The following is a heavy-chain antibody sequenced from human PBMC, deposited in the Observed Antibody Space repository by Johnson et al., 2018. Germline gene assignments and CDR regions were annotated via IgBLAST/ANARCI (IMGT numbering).Heavy chain of an antibody. V-gene: IGHV3-23*04. CDR2: ISGSGGRT. CDR1: GFTFNTYA. CDR3: AKDGKRGVLYYYYFYMDG. Sequence: VQLVESGGGLVQXGGSLRLXCAASGFTFNTYALSWVRQAPGKGLECVSGISGSGGRTHYADSVKGRFTITRDNSKNTLFLQMNSLRAEDTALYFCAKDGKRGVLYYYYFYMDGWGKGTTVTVSS. J-gene: IGHJ6*03. D-gene: IGHD4/OR15-4a*01.